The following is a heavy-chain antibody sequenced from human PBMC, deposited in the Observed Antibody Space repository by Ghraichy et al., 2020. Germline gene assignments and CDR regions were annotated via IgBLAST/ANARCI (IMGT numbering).Heavy chain of an antibody. CDR3: AKIPHHNYDFWSVSIDY. CDR2: ISYDGSNK. J-gene: IGHJ4*02. CDR1: GFTFSSYG. Sequence: GGSLRLSCAASGFTFSSYGMHWVRQAPGKGLEWVAVISYDGSNKYYADSVKGRFTISRDNSKNTLYLQMNSLRAEDTAVYYCAKIPHHNYDFWSVSIDYWGQGALVTVSS. D-gene: IGHD3-3*01. V-gene: IGHV3-30*18.